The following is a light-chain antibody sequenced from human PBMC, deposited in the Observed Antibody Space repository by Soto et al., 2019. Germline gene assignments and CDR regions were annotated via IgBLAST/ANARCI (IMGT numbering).Light chain of an antibody. CDR1: RGVSSW. J-gene: IGKJ1*01. V-gene: IGKV1-5*01. CDR3: QQSYSSPPT. Sequence: EIPMTQSTSNLSASVGDRANIXCRASRGVSSWWAWYQQNPGKALKLLIYDASSLERGGPSRFSGSRSVPDFTRTISSLQPEDFATYYCQQSYSSPPTFGQGTKVDIK. CDR2: DAS.